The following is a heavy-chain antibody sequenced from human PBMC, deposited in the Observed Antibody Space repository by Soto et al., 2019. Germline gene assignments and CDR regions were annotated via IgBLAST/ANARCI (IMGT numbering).Heavy chain of an antibody. V-gene: IGHV3-64D*08. D-gene: IGHD6-19*01. CDR2: ISNNGDNT. CDR3: VKGPGIVVAGDY. CDR1: GFTFSTYA. Sequence: GGSLRLSCSASGFTFSTYAMHWVRQAPGKGLEYVSAISNNGDNTYYADSVRGRFTISRDNSKNTLYLQMSSLRIEDTAVYYCVKGPGIVVAGDYWGQGTLVTVSS. J-gene: IGHJ4*02.